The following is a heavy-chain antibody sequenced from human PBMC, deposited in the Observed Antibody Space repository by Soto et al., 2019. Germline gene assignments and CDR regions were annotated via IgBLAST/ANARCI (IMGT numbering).Heavy chain of an antibody. CDR2: IYSGGST. CDR3: ARDRGSYSSGWYYYYGMDV. Sequence: EVQLVATGGGLIQPGGSLRLSCAASGFTVSSNYMSWVRQAPGKGLEWVSVIYSGGSTYYADSVKGRFTISRDNSKNTLYLQMNNLRAVDTAVYYCARDRGSYSSGWYYYYGMDVWGQGTTVTVSS. CDR1: GFTVSSNY. V-gene: IGHV3-53*02. J-gene: IGHJ6*02. D-gene: IGHD6-19*01.